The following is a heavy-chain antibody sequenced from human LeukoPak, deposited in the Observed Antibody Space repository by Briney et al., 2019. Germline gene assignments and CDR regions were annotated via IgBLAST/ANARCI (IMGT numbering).Heavy chain of an antibody. D-gene: IGHD5-24*01. CDR3: ARQGRWLQATDY. V-gene: IGHV4-34*01. CDR1: GGSFSGYY. Sequence: PSETLSLTCAVYGGSFSGYYWSWISQPPGKGLEWIGEINHSGSTNYNPSLKSRVTISVDTSKNQFSLKLSSVTAADTAVYYCARQGRWLQATDYWGQGTLVTVSS. J-gene: IGHJ4*02. CDR2: INHSGST.